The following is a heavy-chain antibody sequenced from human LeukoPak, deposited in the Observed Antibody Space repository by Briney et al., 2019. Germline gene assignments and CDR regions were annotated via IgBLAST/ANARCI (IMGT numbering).Heavy chain of an antibody. Sequence: SETLSLTCTVSGGSISSYYWSWIRQPPGKGLEWIGYIYYSGSTNYNPSLKSRVTISVDTTKNQFSLKLSSVTAADTAVYYCARHESGYDSRFGYWGQGTLVTVAS. CDR1: GGSISSYY. V-gene: IGHV4-59*08. CDR2: IYYSGST. J-gene: IGHJ4*02. D-gene: IGHD5-12*01. CDR3: ARHESGYDSRFGY.